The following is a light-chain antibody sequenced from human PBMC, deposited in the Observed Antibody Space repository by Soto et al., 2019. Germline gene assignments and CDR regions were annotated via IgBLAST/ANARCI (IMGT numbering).Light chain of an antibody. V-gene: IGKV3-15*01. CDR3: QQYEGWPRT. CDR1: QNIHIN. J-gene: IGKJ2*01. Sequence: EIVMTQSPDTLSVSPGDTATLSCRSSQNIHINLAWYQQKPGQAPTLLIYGVTARAPGVPARFSGSGYGTDFTLTIRSVQSGDFGFFYCQQYEGWPRTFGLGTKVEIQ. CDR2: GVT.